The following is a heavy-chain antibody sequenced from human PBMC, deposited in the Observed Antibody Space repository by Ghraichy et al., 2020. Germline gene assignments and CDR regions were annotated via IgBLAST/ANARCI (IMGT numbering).Heavy chain of an antibody. CDR3: ARARALTYYDFPPAPYYYYGMDV. D-gene: IGHD3-3*01. Sequence: GGSLRLSCAASGFTFSSYAMHWVRQAPGKGLEWVAVISYDGSNKYYADSMKGRFTISRDNSKNTLYLQMNSLRAEDTAVYYCARARALTYYDFPPAPYYYYGMDVWGQGTTVTVSS. V-gene: IGHV3-30-3*01. J-gene: IGHJ6*02. CDR2: ISYDGSNK. CDR1: GFTFSSYA.